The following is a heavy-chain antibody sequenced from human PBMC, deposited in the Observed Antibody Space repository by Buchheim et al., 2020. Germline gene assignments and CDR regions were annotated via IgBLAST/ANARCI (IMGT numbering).Heavy chain of an antibody. CDR2: ISYDGSNK. D-gene: IGHD6-6*01. J-gene: IGHJ4*02. Sequence: VQLLESGGGVVQPGRSLRLSCAASGFTFSSYAMHWVRQAPGKGLEWVAVISYDGSNKYYADSVKGRFTISRDNSKNTLYLQMNSLRAEDTAVYYCARDSSSSAGEFDYWGQGTL. CDR3: ARDSSSSAGEFDY. V-gene: IGHV3-30-3*01. CDR1: GFTFSSYA.